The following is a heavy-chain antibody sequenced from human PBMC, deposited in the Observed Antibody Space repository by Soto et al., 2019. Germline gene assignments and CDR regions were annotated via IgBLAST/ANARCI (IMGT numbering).Heavy chain of an antibody. CDR3: ARWSYLDY. J-gene: IGHJ4*02. Sequence: LRLSCAASGFGFGSYALSWVRQAPGKGLEWVSTISGSDGKTFYADSVKGRFSISRDTSQSTLYLQMNSLRADDTAIYYCARWSYLDYWGQGTRVTVSS. CDR1: GFGFGSYA. V-gene: IGHV3-23*01. D-gene: IGHD3-3*01. CDR2: ISGSDGKT.